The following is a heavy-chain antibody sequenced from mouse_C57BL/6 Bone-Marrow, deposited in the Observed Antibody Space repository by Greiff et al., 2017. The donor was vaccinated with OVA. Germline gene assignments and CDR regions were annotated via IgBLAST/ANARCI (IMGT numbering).Heavy chain of an antibody. D-gene: IGHD1-1*01. CDR1: GYTFTSYW. Sequence: VQLQQSGAELAKPGASVKLSCKASGYTFTSYWMHWVKQRPGQGLEWIGYINPSSGYTKYNQKFKDKATLTADKSSSTAYMQLSSLTYEDSAFYYCARWPITTVVAKGYFDVWGTGTTVTVSS. CDR3: ARWPITTVVAKGYFDV. V-gene: IGHV1-7*01. J-gene: IGHJ1*03. CDR2: INPSSGYT.